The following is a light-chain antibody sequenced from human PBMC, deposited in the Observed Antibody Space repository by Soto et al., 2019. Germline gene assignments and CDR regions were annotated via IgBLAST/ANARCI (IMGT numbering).Light chain of an antibody. J-gene: IGKJ1*01. CDR2: DTS. CDR3: QQRSSWPPT. CDR1: RSVSSY. Sequence: EVVLTQSPATLSLSPGARATLSCRASRSVSSYLAWYQQKPGQPPRLLIYDTSNRATDIPARFSGSGSGTDFTLTISSLEPEDFALYYCQQRSSWPPTFGQGTKVEIK. V-gene: IGKV3-11*01.